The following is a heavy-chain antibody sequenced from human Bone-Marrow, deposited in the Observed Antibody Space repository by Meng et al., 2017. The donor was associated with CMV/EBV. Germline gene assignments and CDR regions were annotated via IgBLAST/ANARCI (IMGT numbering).Heavy chain of an antibody. CDR2: IYSGGST. D-gene: IGHD4-17*01. CDR1: GFTVSSNY. J-gene: IGHJ6*02. CDR3: AKDRNDYGDYYYGMDV. V-gene: IGHV3-53*05. Sequence: GESLKISCAASGFTVSSNYMSWVRQAPGKGLEWVSVIYSGGSTYYADSVKGRFTISRDNSKNTLYLQMNSLRAEDTAVYYCAKDRNDYGDYYYGMDVWGQGTTVTVSS.